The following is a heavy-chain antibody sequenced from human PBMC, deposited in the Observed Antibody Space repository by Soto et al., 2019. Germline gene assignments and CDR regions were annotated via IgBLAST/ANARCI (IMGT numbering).Heavy chain of an antibody. Sequence: QVHLVQSGAEVKKPGASVKVSCKGSGSALPTFGITWVRQAPGQGLEWMAWISAHNGNTNYAQKLQGRVTVTRDTSTSTAYMELRSLRSDDTAVYYCARGRYGDYWGQGALVTVSS. J-gene: IGHJ4*02. CDR3: ARGRYGDY. V-gene: IGHV1-18*01. CDR1: GSALPTFG. CDR2: ISAHNGNT. D-gene: IGHD1-1*01.